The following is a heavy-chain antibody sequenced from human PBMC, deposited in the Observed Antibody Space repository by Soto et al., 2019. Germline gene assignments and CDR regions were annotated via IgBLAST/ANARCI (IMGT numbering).Heavy chain of an antibody. CDR3: AREKRSGGYYYGMDV. J-gene: IGHJ6*02. D-gene: IGHD2-15*01. Sequence: PVKVSCKAPGGTFSSYGISWVRQAPGQGLEWMGGIIPIFGTANYAQKFQGRVTITADESTSTVYMDLSSLRSEDTAVYYCAREKRSGGYYYGMDVWGQGTTVTVS. CDR2: IIPIFGTA. CDR1: GGTFSSYG. V-gene: IGHV1-69*13.